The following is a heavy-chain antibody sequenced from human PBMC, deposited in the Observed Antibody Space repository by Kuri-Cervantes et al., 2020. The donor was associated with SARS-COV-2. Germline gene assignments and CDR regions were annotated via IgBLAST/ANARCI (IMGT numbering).Heavy chain of an antibody. V-gene: IGHV4-34*01. D-gene: IGHD6-19*01. CDR3: ARLRRHNNGWFATGYYMDV. CDR2: INYSGTT. J-gene: IGHJ6*03. CDR1: GGSISSSY. Sequence: SETLSLTCTVSGGSISSSYWSWIRQPPGKGLERIGEINYSGTTNYNPSLKSRVTISVDTSKNQFSLNLTPVTAADTAVYYCARLRRHNNGWFATGYYMDVWGKGTTVTVSS.